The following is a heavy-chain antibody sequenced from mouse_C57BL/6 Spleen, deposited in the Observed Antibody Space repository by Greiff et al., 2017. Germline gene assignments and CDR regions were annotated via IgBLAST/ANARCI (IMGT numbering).Heavy chain of an antibody. V-gene: IGHV1-64*01. Sequence: QVQLQQPGAELVKPGASVKLSCTASGYTFTSYWMHWVKQRPGQGLEWIGMIHPSSGSTNYNEKFKSKATLTVDKSSSTAYMQLSSLTSEDSAVYYCAIYDYEGFAYWGQGTLVTVSA. CDR2: IHPSSGST. D-gene: IGHD2-4*01. J-gene: IGHJ3*01. CDR1: GYTFTSYW. CDR3: AIYDYEGFAY.